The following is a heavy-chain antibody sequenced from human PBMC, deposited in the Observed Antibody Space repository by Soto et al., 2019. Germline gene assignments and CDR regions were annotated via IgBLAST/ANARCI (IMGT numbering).Heavy chain of an antibody. Sequence: QLQLQESGSGLVKPSQTLSLTCAVSGGSISSGGYSWSWIRQPPGKGLEWIGYIYHSGSTYYNPSLKSRVTRSVDRSKNQFSLKLSSVTAADTAVYYCARSPDYGDYEGQFDYWGQGTLVTVSS. CDR2: IYHSGST. CDR3: ARSPDYGDYEGQFDY. J-gene: IGHJ4*02. V-gene: IGHV4-30-2*01. CDR1: GGSISSGGYS. D-gene: IGHD4-17*01.